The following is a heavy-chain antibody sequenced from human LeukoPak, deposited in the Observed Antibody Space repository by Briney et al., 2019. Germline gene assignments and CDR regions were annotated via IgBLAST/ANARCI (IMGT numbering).Heavy chain of an antibody. CDR1: GGSISSYY. V-gene: IGHV4-59*12. CDR2: IYYSGST. Sequence: SETLSLTCTVSGGSISSYYWSWIRQPPGKGLEWIGYIYYSGSTNYNPSLKSRVTISVDTSKNQFSLKLSSVTAADTAVYYCARDRRTGVDPWGQGTLVTVSS. CDR3: ARDRRTGVDP. J-gene: IGHJ5*02. D-gene: IGHD1-14*01.